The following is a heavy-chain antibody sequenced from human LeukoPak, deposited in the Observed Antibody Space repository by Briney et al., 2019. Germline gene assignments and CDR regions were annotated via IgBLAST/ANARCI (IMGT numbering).Heavy chain of an antibody. CDR1: GGSMNGYY. CDR2: IHYSGST. CDR3: ARGNATYFDS. D-gene: IGHD1-1*01. J-gene: IGHJ4*02. Sequence: SETLSLTCTVSGGSMNGYYWSWIRQPPGKGLEWIGYIHYSGSTNYNPSLKSRVSISVDTSKKQFSLRLTSVTAADTAVYYCARGNATYFDSWGQGTLVTVSS. V-gene: IGHV4-59*01.